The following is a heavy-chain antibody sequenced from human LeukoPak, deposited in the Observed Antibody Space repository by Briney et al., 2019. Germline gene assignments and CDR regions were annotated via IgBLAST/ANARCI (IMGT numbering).Heavy chain of an antibody. CDR2: ISANNGNT. V-gene: IGHV1-18*01. Sequence: GASVKVSCKASGYTFTSYGISWVRQAPGQGLDWMGWISANNGNTNYAQKLQGRVTMTTDTSTSTAYMEVRSLRSDDTAVYYCAREPARAIDYYGMDVWGQGTTVTVSS. CDR3: AREPARAIDYYGMDV. CDR1: GYTFTSYG. D-gene: IGHD1-26*01. J-gene: IGHJ6*02.